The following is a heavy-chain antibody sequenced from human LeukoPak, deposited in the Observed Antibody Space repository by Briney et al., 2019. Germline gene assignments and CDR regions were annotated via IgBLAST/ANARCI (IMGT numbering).Heavy chain of an antibody. CDR1: GGSLTSTSHY. D-gene: IGHD5-18*01. J-gene: IGHJ6*03. CDR3: TKRRGYSFGFDYYYMDV. V-gene: IGHV4-39*01. CDR2: IYSSGST. Sequence: SGTLSLTCTVSGGSLTSTSHYWDWVRQPPGKGLEWLGSIYSSGSTYYNPSLKSRVTVSFDTSKNQFSLSLTSVTAADTAVYYCTKRRGYSFGFDYYYMDVWGKGTTVTISS.